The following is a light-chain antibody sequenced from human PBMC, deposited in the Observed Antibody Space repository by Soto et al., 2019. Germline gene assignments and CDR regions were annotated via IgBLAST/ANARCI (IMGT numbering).Light chain of an antibody. Sequence: DIQMTQSPSSLSASVGDRVTITCQASQDISNYLNWYQQKPGKAPKLLIYEASNLETGVSSRVSGSGSGTDFTLTINSLQPEDIATYYCQQYDSLPFTFGGGAKVEIK. CDR2: EAS. V-gene: IGKV1-33*01. CDR3: QQYDSLPFT. J-gene: IGKJ4*01. CDR1: QDISNY.